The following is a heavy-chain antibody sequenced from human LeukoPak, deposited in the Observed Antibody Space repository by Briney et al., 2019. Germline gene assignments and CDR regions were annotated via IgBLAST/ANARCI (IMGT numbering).Heavy chain of an antibody. CDR3: ARGAIWSGYWDY. V-gene: IGHV1-8*01. D-gene: IGHD3-3*01. CDR1: GYTFTSYD. CDR2: MNPNSGNT. J-gene: IGHJ4*02. Sequence: ASVKVSCKASGYTFTSYDINWVRQATGQGLEWMGWMNPNSGNTGYAQKFQGRVTMTRNTSISTAYMELSSLGSEDTAVYYCARGAIWSGYWDYWGQGTLVTVSS.